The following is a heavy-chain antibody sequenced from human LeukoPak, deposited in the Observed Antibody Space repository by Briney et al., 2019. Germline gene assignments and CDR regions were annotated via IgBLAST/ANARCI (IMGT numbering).Heavy chain of an antibody. J-gene: IGHJ6*02. CDR1: GGSFSGYY. D-gene: IGHD2-2*01. CDR3: ARGTLLYCSSTSCYPYYYGMDV. CDR2: INHSGST. Sequence: PSETLSLTCAVYGGSFSGYYWSWIRQPPGKGLEWIGEINHSGSTNYNPSLKSRVTISVDTSKNQFSLKLSSVTAADTAVYYCARGTLLYCSSTSCYPYYYGMDVWGQGTTVTVYS. V-gene: IGHV4-34*01.